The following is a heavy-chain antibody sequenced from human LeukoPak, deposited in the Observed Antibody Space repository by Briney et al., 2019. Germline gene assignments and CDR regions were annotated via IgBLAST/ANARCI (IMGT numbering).Heavy chain of an antibody. D-gene: IGHD2-2*01. CDR3: AREGRIVVVPAATRCNWFDP. Sequence: SGTLSLTCAVSGGSISSSNWWSWVRQPPGKGLEWIGEIYHSGSTNYNPSLKSRVTISVDKSKNQFSLKLSSVTAADTAVYYCAREGRIVVVPAATRCNWFDPWGQGTLVTVSS. CDR1: GGSISSSNW. V-gene: IGHV4-4*02. J-gene: IGHJ5*02. CDR2: IYHSGST.